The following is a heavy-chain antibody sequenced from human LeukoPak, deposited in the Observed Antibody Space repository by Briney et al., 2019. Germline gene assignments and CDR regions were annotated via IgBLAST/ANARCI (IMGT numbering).Heavy chain of an antibody. Sequence: SETLSLTCVVYGDSSFSNYYWCWIRQTPGGALEWIGEINHSGYTNYNPSLKSRVTLSIDTSKNQFSLRLNSVTAADTAVYYCSRQVVGNDYWGQGTLVTVSS. CDR3: SRQVVGNDY. D-gene: IGHD3-22*01. CDR1: GDSSFSNYY. V-gene: IGHV4-34*01. J-gene: IGHJ4*02. CDR2: INHSGYT.